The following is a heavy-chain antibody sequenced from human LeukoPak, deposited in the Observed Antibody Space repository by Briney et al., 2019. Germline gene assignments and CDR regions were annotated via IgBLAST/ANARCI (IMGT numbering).Heavy chain of an antibody. D-gene: IGHD4-11*01. Sequence: GGSLRLSCAASGFTFDDYAMHWVRQAPGKGLEWVSGISWNGGSIGYADSVKGRFTISRDNAKNSLYLQMNSLRAEDTALYYCARDHYRAVTASDYWGQGTLVTVSS. CDR2: ISWNGGSI. V-gene: IGHV3-9*01. CDR3: ARDHYRAVTASDY. J-gene: IGHJ4*02. CDR1: GFTFDDYA.